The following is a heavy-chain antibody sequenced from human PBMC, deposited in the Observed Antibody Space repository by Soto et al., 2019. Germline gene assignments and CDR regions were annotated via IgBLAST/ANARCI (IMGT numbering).Heavy chain of an antibody. V-gene: IGHV5-51*01. CDR3: ARHRYYYDSSGYYHLYNWFDP. CDR2: IYPGDSDT. J-gene: IGHJ5*02. Sequence: GESLKISCKGSGYSFTSYWIGWVRQMPGKGLEWMGIIYPGDSDTRYSPSSQGQVTISADKSISTAYLQWSSLKASDTTMYYCARHRYYYDSSGYYHLYNWFDPWGQGTLVTVSS. D-gene: IGHD3-22*01. CDR1: GYSFTSYW.